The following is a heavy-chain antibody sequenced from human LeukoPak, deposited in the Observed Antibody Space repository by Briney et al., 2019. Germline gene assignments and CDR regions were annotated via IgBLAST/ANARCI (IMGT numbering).Heavy chain of an antibody. V-gene: IGHV3-21*05. CDR3: ARGTGTTAYFDY. CDR1: GFTVSSYS. Sequence: PGGSLRLSCAASGFTVSSYSMNWVRQAPGKGLEWVSYISGSSGYTKYADSVKGRFTISRDNAKNSLNLQVNSLRAEDTAVYYCARGTGTTAYFDYWGQGTLVTVSS. CDR2: ISGSSGYT. J-gene: IGHJ4*02. D-gene: IGHD1-1*01.